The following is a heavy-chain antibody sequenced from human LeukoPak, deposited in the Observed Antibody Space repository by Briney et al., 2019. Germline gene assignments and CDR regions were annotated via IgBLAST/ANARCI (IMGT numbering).Heavy chain of an antibody. V-gene: IGHV3-13*01. D-gene: IGHD2-2*01. Sequence: GGSLRLPCAASGFTFSSYDMHWVRQPTGKRLEWVSAIGTAGDTYYPGSVKGRFTISRDNAKNSLYLQMNSLRAADTAVYYCARGFVCSSTTCRWGEAFDIWGQGTMVTVSS. CDR2: IGTAGDT. CDR1: GFTFSSYD. CDR3: ARGFVCSSTTCRWGEAFDI. J-gene: IGHJ3*02.